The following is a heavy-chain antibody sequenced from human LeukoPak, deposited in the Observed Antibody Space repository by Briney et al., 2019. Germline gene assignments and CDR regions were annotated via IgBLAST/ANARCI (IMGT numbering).Heavy chain of an antibody. Sequence: ASVKVSCKASGGTFSSYAISWVRQVPGQGLEWMGGIIPIFGTANYAQKFQGRVTITTDESTSTAYMELSSLRSEDTAVYYCARNLYSGSYPFDYWGQGTLVTVSS. D-gene: IGHD1-26*01. V-gene: IGHV1-69*05. CDR3: ARNLYSGSYPFDY. CDR1: GGTFSSYA. CDR2: IIPIFGTA. J-gene: IGHJ4*02.